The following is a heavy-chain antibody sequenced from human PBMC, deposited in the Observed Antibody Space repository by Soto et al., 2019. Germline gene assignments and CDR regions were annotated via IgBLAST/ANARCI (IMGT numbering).Heavy chain of an antibody. Sequence: PSETLSLTCTVSGGSISSGDYYWSWIRQPPGKGLEWIGYIYYSGSTYYNPSLKSRVTISVDTSKNQFSLKLSSVTAADTAVYYCARDGPYDSSGYQVNWFDPWGQGTLVTVSS. V-gene: IGHV4-30-4*01. J-gene: IGHJ5*02. CDR3: ARDGPYDSSGYQVNWFDP. D-gene: IGHD3-22*01. CDR2: IYYSGST. CDR1: GGSISSGDYY.